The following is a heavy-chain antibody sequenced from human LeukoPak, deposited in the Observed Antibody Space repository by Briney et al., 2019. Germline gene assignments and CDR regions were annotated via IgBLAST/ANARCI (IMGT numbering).Heavy chain of an antibody. Sequence: GGSLRLSCVASGFTFSNYWMLWVRQAPGKGLMWVSLISTDGKSTRYAESVKGRFTISRDNAKNALYLQMDILKVEDTALYFCVRDYQFIQEVWGQGTTVTVSS. CDR1: GFTFSNYW. J-gene: IGHJ6*02. CDR3: VRDYQFIQEV. D-gene: IGHD2-2*01. V-gene: IGHV3-74*01. CDR2: ISTDGKST.